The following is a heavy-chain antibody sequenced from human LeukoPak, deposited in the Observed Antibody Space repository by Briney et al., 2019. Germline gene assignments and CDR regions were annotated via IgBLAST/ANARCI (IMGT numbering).Heavy chain of an antibody. Sequence: SVKVSCKASGGTFSSYAISWVRQAPGQGLEWMGGIIPIFGTANYAQKFQGRVTITADKSTSTAYMELSSLRSEDTAVYYCVRDPATVTIGSCFDSWGQGTLATVSS. V-gene: IGHV1-69*06. CDR3: VRDPATVTIGSCFDS. J-gene: IGHJ4*02. D-gene: IGHD4-17*01. CDR1: GGTFSSYA. CDR2: IIPIFGTA.